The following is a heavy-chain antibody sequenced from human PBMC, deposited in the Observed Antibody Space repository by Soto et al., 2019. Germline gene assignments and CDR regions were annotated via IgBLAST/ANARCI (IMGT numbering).Heavy chain of an antibody. CDR2: ITSKHYGGTT. Sequence: GGSLRLSCTASGFTFGDYAMIWFRQAPGKGLEWVGFITSKHYGGTTEYAASVKGRFTISRDDSKSIAYLQMNSLKIDDTAVYHCRRAPRNNRGPPLASGGQGTLFPVSS. J-gene: IGHJ4*02. CDR1: GFTFGDYA. V-gene: IGHV3-49*03. CDR3: RRAPRNNRGPPLAS. D-gene: IGHD7-27*01.